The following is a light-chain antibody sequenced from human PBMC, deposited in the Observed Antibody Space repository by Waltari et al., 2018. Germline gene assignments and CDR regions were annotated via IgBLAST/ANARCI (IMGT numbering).Light chain of an antibody. CDR1: QSVSSY. CDR3: QQRSNWPGT. J-gene: IGKJ2*01. Sequence: EIVLTQSPATLSLSPGERATLSCRASQSVSSYLGWYQQKHGQAPRLLIYDASNRATGIPARFSGSGSGTDFTLIISSLEPEDFAVYYCQQRSNWPGTSGQGTKLEI. CDR2: DAS. V-gene: IGKV3-11*01.